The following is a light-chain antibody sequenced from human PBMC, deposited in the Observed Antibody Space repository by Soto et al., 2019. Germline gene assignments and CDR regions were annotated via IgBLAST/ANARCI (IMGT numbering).Light chain of an antibody. J-gene: IGKJ3*01. CDR1: QSISTY. CDR2: SAS. CDR3: QQSYTTPFN. Sequence: DIQMTQSPSSLSASVGDRVTITCRASQSISTYLNWYQQRPGKAPKLLIYSASSLQSGVPSRFSGSGSGTAFTLTISSLQPEDFATYYCQQSYTTPFNFGPGTKVDIK. V-gene: IGKV1-39*01.